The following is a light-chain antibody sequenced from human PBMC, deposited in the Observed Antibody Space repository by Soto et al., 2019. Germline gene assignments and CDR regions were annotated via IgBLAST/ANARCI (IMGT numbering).Light chain of an antibody. Sequence: QSALTQPPSASGSRGQSVTIPCTGTSVDINYVSWFQQHPGKAPKLIICEVTKRPSGVPDRFSGSKSGNTASLTVSGLQDVDEADYYCSSYAGRDIWVFGGGTKLTVL. J-gene: IGLJ3*02. CDR1: SVDINY. CDR3: SSYAGRDIWV. CDR2: EVT. V-gene: IGLV2-8*01.